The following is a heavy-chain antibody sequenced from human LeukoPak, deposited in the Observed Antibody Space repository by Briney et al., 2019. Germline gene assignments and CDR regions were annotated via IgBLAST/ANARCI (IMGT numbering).Heavy chain of an antibody. Sequence: SGGSLRLSCAASGFTFSDYYMSWIRQAPGKGLEWVSYISSSSGYTNYADSVKGRFTISRDNANNSLYLQMNSLRAEDTAVYYCAKTRLGPYFDYWGQGTLVTVSS. CDR2: ISSSSGYT. CDR1: GFTFSDYY. CDR3: AKTRLGPYFDY. J-gene: IGHJ4*02. V-gene: IGHV3-11*06. D-gene: IGHD6-19*01.